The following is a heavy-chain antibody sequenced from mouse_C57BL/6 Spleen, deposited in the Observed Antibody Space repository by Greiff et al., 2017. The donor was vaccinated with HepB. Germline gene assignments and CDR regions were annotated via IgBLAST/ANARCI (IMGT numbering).Heavy chain of an antibody. J-gene: IGHJ2*01. CDR1: GYAFSSSW. V-gene: IGHV1-82*01. CDR3: ARGGYYGSSYLYYFDY. Sequence: VQLVESGPELVKPGASVKISCKASGYAFSSSWMNWVKQRPGKGLEWIGRIYPGDGDTNYNGKFKGKATLTADKSSSTAYMQLSSLTSEDSAVYFCARGGYYGSSYLYYFDYGGQGTTLTVSS. D-gene: IGHD1-1*01. CDR2: IYPGDGDT.